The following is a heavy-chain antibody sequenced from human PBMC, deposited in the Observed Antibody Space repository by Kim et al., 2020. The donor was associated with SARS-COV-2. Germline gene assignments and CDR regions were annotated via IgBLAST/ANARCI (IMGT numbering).Heavy chain of an antibody. J-gene: IGHJ4*02. CDR3: ASDWAAHGSSWYYLDY. D-gene: IGHD6-13*01. V-gene: IGHV4-59*13. CDR2: IFYNGST. Sequence: SETLSLTCTVSEDSISSYCWSWIRQPPGKGLEWIGCIFYNGSTNYNPSLKSRVTRSVDTSKNQFSLKLTSVTAADTAVYYCASDWAAHGSSWYYLDYWGQGTMVTVSS. CDR1: EDSISSYC.